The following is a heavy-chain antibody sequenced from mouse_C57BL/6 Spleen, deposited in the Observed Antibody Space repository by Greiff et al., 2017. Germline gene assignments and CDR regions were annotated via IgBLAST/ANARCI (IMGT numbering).Heavy chain of an antibody. D-gene: IGHD2-3*01. CDR1: GYTFTSYW. V-gene: IGHV1-69*01. J-gene: IGHJ2*01. CDR3: AREGMVTLDY. Sequence: QVQLQQPGAELVMPGASVKLSCKASGYTFTSYWMHWVKQRPGQGLEWIGEIDPSDSYTNYNQKFKGKSTLTVDKPSSTAYMQLSSLTSEDSAVYYCAREGMVTLDYWGQGTTLTVSS. CDR2: IDPSDSYT.